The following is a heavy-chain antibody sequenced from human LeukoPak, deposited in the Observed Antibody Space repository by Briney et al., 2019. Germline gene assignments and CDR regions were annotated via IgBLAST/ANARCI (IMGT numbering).Heavy chain of an antibody. J-gene: IGHJ4*02. Sequence: GGSLRLSCAASGFTFSSYAMSWVRQAPGKGLEWVSAISGSGGSTYYADSVKGRFTISRDNSKNTLYLQMNSLRAEDTAVYYCARDVQYYKSSGWYEGYFDYWGQGTLVTVSS. V-gene: IGHV3-23*01. D-gene: IGHD6-19*01. CDR3: ARDVQYYKSSGWYEGYFDY. CDR2: ISGSGGST. CDR1: GFTFSSYA.